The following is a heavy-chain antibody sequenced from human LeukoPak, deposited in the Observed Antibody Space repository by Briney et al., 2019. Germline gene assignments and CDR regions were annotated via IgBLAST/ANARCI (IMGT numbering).Heavy chain of an antibody. CDR3: ARGGSGSYFSWLDP. J-gene: IGHJ5*02. CDR1: GYTFTGYY. CDR2: TNPNSGGT. V-gene: IGHV1-2*02. Sequence: ASVKVSCKASGYTFTGYYIHWVRQAPGQGLECVGWTNPNSGGTNYAQKFQGRVTMTRDTSISTAYMELSRLRSDDTAVYYCARGGSGSYFSWLDPWGQGTLDTVSS. D-gene: IGHD3-10*01.